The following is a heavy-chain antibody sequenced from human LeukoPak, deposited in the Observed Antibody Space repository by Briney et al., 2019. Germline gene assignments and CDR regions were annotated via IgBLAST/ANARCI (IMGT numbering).Heavy chain of an antibody. V-gene: IGHV4-59*01. D-gene: IGHD2-2*01. CDR3: ARVYCSSTSCHLSWFDP. CDR1: GGSISSYY. J-gene: IGHJ5*02. Sequence: SETLSLTCTVSGGSISSYYWSWIRQPPGKGLEWIGYIYYSGSTNYNPSLKSRVTISVDTSKNQFSLKLSSVTAADTAVYYCARVYCSSTSCHLSWFDPWGQGTLVTVSS. CDR2: IYYSGST.